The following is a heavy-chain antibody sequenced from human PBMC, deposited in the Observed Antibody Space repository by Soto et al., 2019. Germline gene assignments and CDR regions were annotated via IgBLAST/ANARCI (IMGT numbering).Heavy chain of an antibody. J-gene: IGHJ5*02. CDR2: ISYDGSNK. Sequence: GGSLRLSCAASGFTFSSYGMHWVRQAPGKGLEWVAVISYDGSNKYYADSVKGRFTISRDNSKNTLYLQMNSLRAEDTAVYYCAKELAPNWFDPWGQGTLVTVSS. CDR1: GFTFSSYG. V-gene: IGHV3-30*18. D-gene: IGHD1-1*01. CDR3: AKELAPNWFDP.